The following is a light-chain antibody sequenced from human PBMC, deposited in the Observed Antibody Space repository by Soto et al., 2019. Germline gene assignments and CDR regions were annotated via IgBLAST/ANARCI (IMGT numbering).Light chain of an antibody. J-gene: IGKJ4*01. CDR3: QQYNTYLLT. CDR2: DAS. CDR1: QSISSW. Sequence: DIQMTQSPSTLSASVGDRVTITCRANQSISSWLAWYQQKPGKAPKVLIYDASSLKSGVPSRFSGSGSGTKFTLTISSLQPDDFATYYCQQYNTYLLTFGGGTKVDIK. V-gene: IGKV1-5*01.